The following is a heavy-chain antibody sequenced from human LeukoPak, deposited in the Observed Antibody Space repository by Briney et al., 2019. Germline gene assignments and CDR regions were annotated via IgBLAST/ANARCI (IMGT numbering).Heavy chain of an antibody. J-gene: IGHJ4*02. CDR3: ATGYYDSSGYYTGSY. CDR2: ISSSSSYT. CDR1: GFTFSDYY. D-gene: IGHD3-22*01. Sequence: GGSLRLSCAASGFTFSDYYMSWIRQAPGKGLEWVSYISSSSSYTNYADSVKGRFTISRDNAKNSLYLQMNSLGAEDTAVYHCATGYYDSSGYYTGSYWGQGTLVTVSS. V-gene: IGHV3-11*06.